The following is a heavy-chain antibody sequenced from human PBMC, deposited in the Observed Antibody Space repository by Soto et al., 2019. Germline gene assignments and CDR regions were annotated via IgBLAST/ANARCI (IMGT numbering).Heavy chain of an antibody. CDR2: IRGNGDGT. Sequence: VQLLESGGGLVPPGGSLRLSCAASGYTFSNYAMSWVRQAPGKGLEWVSTIRGNGDGTYYADSVKGRFTISRDNSKNTLSLQMNSLRVEDTAFYYCAAAGAGTFDLWGQGTMVTVSS. CDR3: AAAGAGTFDL. J-gene: IGHJ3*01. V-gene: IGHV3-23*01. D-gene: IGHD3-10*01. CDR1: GYTFSNYA.